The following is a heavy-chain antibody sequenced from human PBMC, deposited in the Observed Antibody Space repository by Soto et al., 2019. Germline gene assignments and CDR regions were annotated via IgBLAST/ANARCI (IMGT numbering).Heavy chain of an antibody. CDR1: GFTFSSYA. CDR3: AKAAMVRGVILRPIDY. Sequence: VSLRLSCAASGFTFSSYAMSWVRQAPGKGLEWVSAISGSGGSTYYADSVKGRFTISRDNSKNTLYLQMNSLRAEDTAVYYCAKAAMVRGVILRPIDYWGQGTLVTVSS. V-gene: IGHV3-23*01. D-gene: IGHD3-10*01. J-gene: IGHJ4*02. CDR2: ISGSGGST.